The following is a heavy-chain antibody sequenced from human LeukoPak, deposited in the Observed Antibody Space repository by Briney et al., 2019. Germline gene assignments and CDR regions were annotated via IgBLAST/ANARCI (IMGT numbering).Heavy chain of an antibody. Sequence: PSETLSLTCTVSGGSISNYYWSWIRQPPGMGLEWIGNIYYSGYTNYNPSLKSRVTISVETSKNQFSLKLSSVTAADTAVYYCARRTDSGSWYFDLWGRGTLATVSS. J-gene: IGHJ2*01. CDR3: ARRTDSGSWYFDL. D-gene: IGHD6-6*01. V-gene: IGHV4-59*01. CDR1: GGSISNYY. CDR2: IYYSGYT.